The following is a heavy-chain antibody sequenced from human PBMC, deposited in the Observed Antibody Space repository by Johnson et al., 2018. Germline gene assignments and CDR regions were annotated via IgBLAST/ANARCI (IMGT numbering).Heavy chain of an antibody. CDR3: AKDRAYCSSSSCYIVDYGMDV. V-gene: IGHV3-30*18. D-gene: IGHD2-2*02. CDR1: GFTFRHYG. J-gene: IGHJ6*02. CDR2: ISYDGSNK. Sequence: QVQLVQSGGGVVQPGRSLRLSCAASGFTFRHYGIHWVRQAPGKGLEWVAVISYDGSNKYYADSVKGRFTIPRDNSKNTLYLQMNSLRAEDTAVYYCAKDRAYCSSSSCYIVDYGMDVWGQGTTVTVSS.